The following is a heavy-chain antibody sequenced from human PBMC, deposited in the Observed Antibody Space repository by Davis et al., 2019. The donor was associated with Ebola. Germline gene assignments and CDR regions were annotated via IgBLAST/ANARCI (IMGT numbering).Heavy chain of an antibody. V-gene: IGHV1-18*01. J-gene: IGHJ4*02. Sequence: ASVKVSCKASGYTFTSYGISWVRQAPGQGLEWMGWISAYNGNTNYAQKLQGRVTMTTDTSTSTAYMELRSLRSDDTAVYYCAREGFLEWLWRYFDYWGQGTLVTVSS. CDR3: AREGFLEWLWRYFDY. CDR1: GYTFTSYG. D-gene: IGHD3-3*01. CDR2: ISAYNGNT.